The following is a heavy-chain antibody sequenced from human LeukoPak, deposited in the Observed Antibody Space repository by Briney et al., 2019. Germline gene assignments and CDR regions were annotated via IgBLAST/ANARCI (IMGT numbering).Heavy chain of an antibody. Sequence: ASVKVSCKASGYTFTGYYMHWVRQAPGQGLEWMGWINPNSGGTNYAQKFQGRVTMTGDTSISTAYMELSRLRSDDTAVYYCARSANHLNYDGTGYYYPDDAFDIWGQGTMVTVSS. CDR1: GYTFTGYY. CDR2: INPNSGGT. CDR3: ARSANHLNYDGTGYYYPDDAFDI. D-gene: IGHD3-22*01. V-gene: IGHV1-2*02. J-gene: IGHJ3*02.